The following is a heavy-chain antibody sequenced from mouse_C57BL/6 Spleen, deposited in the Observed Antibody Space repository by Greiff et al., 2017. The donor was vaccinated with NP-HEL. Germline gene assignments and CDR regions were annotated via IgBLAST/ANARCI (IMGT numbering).Heavy chain of an antibody. CDR3: ARWLTGTYYFDY. CDR1: GYAFSSSW. CDR2: GDT. V-gene: IGHV1-82*01. Sequence: QVQLQQSGPELVKPGASVKISCKASGYAFSSSWMNWVKQRPGKGLEWIGDTNYNGKFKGKATLTADKSSSTAYMQLSSLTSEDSAVYFCARWLTGTYYFDYWGQGTTLTVSS. D-gene: IGHD4-1*01. J-gene: IGHJ2*01.